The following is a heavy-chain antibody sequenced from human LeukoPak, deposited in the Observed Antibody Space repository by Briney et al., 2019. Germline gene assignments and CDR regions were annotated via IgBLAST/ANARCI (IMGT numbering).Heavy chain of an antibody. CDR2: INQVGSEK. J-gene: IGHJ4*02. CDR3: ARDHSEQGVFFDS. D-gene: IGHD1/OR15-1a*01. Sequence: GGSLRLSCAASGFTFSSYWMIWVRQAPGKGLEWVANINQVGSEKYYVDSVKGRFTISRDNAKNSLYLQMNSLRAEDTAVYYCARDHSEQGVFFDSWGQGPLVTVSS. V-gene: IGHV3-7*05. CDR1: GFTFSSYW.